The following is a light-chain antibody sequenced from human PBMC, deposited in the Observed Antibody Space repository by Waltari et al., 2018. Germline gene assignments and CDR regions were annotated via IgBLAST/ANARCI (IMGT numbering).Light chain of an antibody. CDR2: EVS. Sequence: QSALTQPASVSGSPGQSITFSCTGTGSDVGGYDYVPWYQPHPGKVPKLMIYEVSNRPSGVSNRFSGSKSGNTASLTISGLQAEDEADYYCLSYTSSSTYVFGTGTKVTVL. V-gene: IGLV2-14*01. CDR3: LSYTSSSTYV. J-gene: IGLJ1*01. CDR1: GSDVGGYDY.